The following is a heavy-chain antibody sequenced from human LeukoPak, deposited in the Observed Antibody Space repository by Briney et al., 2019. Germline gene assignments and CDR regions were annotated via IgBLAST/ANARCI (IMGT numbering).Heavy chain of an antibody. Sequence: SGPTLVNPTQTLTLTCTFSGFSLTTTGVGVGWIRQPPGKALEWLALIYWNDDKRYSPSLKSRPTITKDTSKNQVVLTMTNMDPVDTATYYCARRREMATLVYAFDIWGQGTMVTVSS. J-gene: IGHJ3*02. D-gene: IGHD5-24*01. CDR1: GFSLTTTGVG. CDR2: IYWNDDK. V-gene: IGHV2-5*01. CDR3: ARRREMATLVYAFDI.